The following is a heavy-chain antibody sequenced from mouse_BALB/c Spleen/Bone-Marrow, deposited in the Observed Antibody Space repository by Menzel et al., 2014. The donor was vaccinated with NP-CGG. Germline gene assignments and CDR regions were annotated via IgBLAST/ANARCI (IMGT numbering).Heavy chain of an antibody. CDR1: GFTFSNYG. D-gene: IGHD2-4*01. V-gene: IGHV5-6-3*01. Sequence: EVKVVESGGGLAQPGGSLKLSCAASGFTFSNYGMSWVRQTPDKRLEMIATINVNGDTTYHPDSVKGRFTISRDNVKNTLYLQMSSLKSEDTAMYYCARGYDYSSWFAYWGQGTLVTVSA. CDR3: ARGYDYSSWFAY. CDR2: INVNGDTT. J-gene: IGHJ3*01.